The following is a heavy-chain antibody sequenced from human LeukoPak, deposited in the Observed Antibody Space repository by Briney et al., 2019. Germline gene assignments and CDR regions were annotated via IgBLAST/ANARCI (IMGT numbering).Heavy chain of an antibody. J-gene: IGHJ4*02. Sequence: ASVKVSCKTSGYTFTTYGVSWVRPAPGQGLEWMGWVSGYTGNTNYAERFQGRVTMTIDTSTSTVYMELTSLRSDDTAVYYCARGEVSASLYYFDFWGQGTLVTVS. V-gene: IGHV1-18*01. D-gene: IGHD2-2*01. CDR2: VSGYTGNT. CDR3: ARGEVSASLYYFDF. CDR1: GYTFTTYG.